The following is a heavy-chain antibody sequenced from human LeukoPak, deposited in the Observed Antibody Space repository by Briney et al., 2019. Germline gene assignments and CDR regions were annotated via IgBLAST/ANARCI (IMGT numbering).Heavy chain of an antibody. Sequence: ASVKVSCKASGYTFTGYYMHWVRQAPGQGLEWMGWINPNSGGTNCAQKFQGRVTMTRDTSISTAYMELSRLRSDDTAVYYCARETPSRYFDYWGQGALVTVSS. CDR1: GYTFTGYY. CDR3: ARETPSRYFDY. CDR2: INPNSGGT. V-gene: IGHV1-2*02. J-gene: IGHJ4*02. D-gene: IGHD4-23*01.